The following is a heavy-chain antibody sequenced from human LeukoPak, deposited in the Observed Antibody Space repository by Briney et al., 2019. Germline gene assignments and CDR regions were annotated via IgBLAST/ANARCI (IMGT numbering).Heavy chain of an antibody. CDR1: GFTFSSYG. J-gene: IGHJ4*02. D-gene: IGHD3/OR15-3a*01. V-gene: IGHV3-30*03. CDR2: ISYDGSNK. CDR3: ARPPFGRINYRFDY. Sequence: PGRSLRLSCAASGFTFSSYGMHWVRQAPGKGLEWVAVISYDGSNKYYADSVKGRFTISRDNSKNTLYLQMNSLRAEDTAVYYCARPPFGRINYRFDYWGQGTLVTVSS.